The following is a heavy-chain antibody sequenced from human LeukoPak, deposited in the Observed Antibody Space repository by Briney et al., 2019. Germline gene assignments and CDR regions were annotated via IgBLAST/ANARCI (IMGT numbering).Heavy chain of an antibody. CDR1: GFTFSSYE. CDR3: ACSGTSCYLASCQEFDY. V-gene: IGHV3-48*03. D-gene: IGHD2-2*01. Sequence: GGSLRLSCAASGFTFSSYEMNWVRQAPGKGLEWVSYISSSGSTIYYADSVKGRFTISRDNAKNSLYLQMNSLRAEDTAVYYCACSGTSCYLASCQEFDYWGQGTLVTVSS. J-gene: IGHJ4*02. CDR2: ISSSGSTI.